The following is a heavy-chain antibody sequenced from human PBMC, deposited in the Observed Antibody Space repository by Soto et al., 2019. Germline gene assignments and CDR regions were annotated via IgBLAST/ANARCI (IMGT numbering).Heavy chain of an antibody. CDR2: IYYSGST. J-gene: IGHJ6*03. V-gene: IGHV4-39*01. CDR1: GGSISSSSYY. CDR3: ARQRGGGSDYYMDV. D-gene: IGHD2-15*01. Sequence: PSETLSLTCTVSGGSISSSSYYWGWIRQPPGKGLEWIGSIYYSGSTYYNPSLKSRVTISVDTSKNQFSLKLSSVTAADTAVYYCARQRGGGSDYYMDVWGKGTTVTVSS.